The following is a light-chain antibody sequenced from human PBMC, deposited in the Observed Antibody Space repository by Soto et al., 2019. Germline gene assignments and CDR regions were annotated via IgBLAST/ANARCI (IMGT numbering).Light chain of an antibody. CDR1: NNDVGGYKL. CDR2: EGS. V-gene: IGLV2-23*03. Sequence: QSVLTQPASVSGSPGQSITISCTGTNNDVGGYKLVSWYQQHSGKVPKVVIYEGSKRPSGVSNRFSGSKSGNTASLTISGRRAEDEAYYYCWSYAGNTIFVFGGGTKLTVL. CDR3: WSYAGNTIFV. J-gene: IGLJ2*01.